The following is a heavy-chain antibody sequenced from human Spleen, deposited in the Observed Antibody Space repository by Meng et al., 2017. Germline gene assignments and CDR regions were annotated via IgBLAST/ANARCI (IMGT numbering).Heavy chain of an antibody. CDR2: ISGSGAST. Sequence: GESLKISCAASGFPFSSYAMSWVRQAPGKGLEWVSAISGSGASTYYADSVKGRFTISRDNSKNTLYLQMNSLRAEDTAVYYCAKDTPWGAMMDYYYGMDVWGQGTTVTVSS. D-gene: IGHD3-16*01. V-gene: IGHV3-23*01. CDR1: GFPFSSYA. CDR3: AKDTPWGAMMDYYYGMDV. J-gene: IGHJ6*02.